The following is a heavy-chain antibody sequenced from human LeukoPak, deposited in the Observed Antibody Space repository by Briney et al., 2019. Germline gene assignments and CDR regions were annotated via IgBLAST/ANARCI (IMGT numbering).Heavy chain of an antibody. V-gene: IGHV4-39*01. Sequence: SETLSLTCTVSGGTISSSSYYWGWIRQPPGKGLEWIGSIYYSGTTYYNPSLKSRVTISVDTSKSQFSLRLTSVTAADTAVYYCARHVRFLEWLSSYCFDYWGQGTLVTVSS. CDR3: ARHVRFLEWLSSYCFDY. D-gene: IGHD3-3*01. CDR2: IYYSGTT. CDR1: GGTISSSSYY. J-gene: IGHJ4*02.